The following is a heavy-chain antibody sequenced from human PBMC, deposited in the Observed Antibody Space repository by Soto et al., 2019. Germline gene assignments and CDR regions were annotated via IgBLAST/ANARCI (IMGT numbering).Heavy chain of an antibody. CDR2: IKEDGSSK. V-gene: IGHV3-7*03. J-gene: IGHJ4*02. D-gene: IGHD3-10*01. Sequence: PGGSLRLSCAASGINFNDYWMSWVRQAPGKGLEWVANIKEDGSSKYYVDSVKGRFTISRDNAKNSLYLQMNSLRAADTAVYYCARSPLDYGSGSYPLILDYWGQGTLVTVSS. CDR1: GINFNDYW. CDR3: ARSPLDYGSGSYPLILDY.